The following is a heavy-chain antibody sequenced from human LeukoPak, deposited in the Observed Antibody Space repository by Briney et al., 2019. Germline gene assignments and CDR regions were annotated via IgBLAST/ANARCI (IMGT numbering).Heavy chain of an antibody. CDR3: ARAVPDAFDI. CDR2: ISAYNGNT. CDR1: GFTFSSYG. Sequence: GGSLRLSCAASGFTFSSYGISWVRQAPGQGLEWMGWISAYNGNTNYAQKLQGRVTMTTDTSTSTAYMELRSLRSDDTAVYYCARAVPDAFDIWGQGTMVTVSS. V-gene: IGHV1-18*01. J-gene: IGHJ3*02.